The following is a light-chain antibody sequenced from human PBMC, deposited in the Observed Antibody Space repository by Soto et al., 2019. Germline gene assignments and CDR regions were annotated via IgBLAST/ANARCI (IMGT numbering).Light chain of an antibody. CDR3: QRYGSSPLT. V-gene: IGKV3-20*01. CDR2: GAS. Sequence: EIVLTQSPGTLSLSPGERATLSCRASQSVSSNHLAWYQQKPGQAPRLLIYGASTRASGIPDRFSGSGSGTDFTLTISRLEPEDLAVYYCQRYGSSPLTFVGGTKVEIK. CDR1: QSVSSNH. J-gene: IGKJ4*01.